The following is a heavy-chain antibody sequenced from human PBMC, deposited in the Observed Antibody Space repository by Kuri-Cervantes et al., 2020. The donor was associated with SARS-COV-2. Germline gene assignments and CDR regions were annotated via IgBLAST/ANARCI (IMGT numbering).Heavy chain of an antibody. CDR3: ARGIAARRGYYYYGMDV. CDR2: IWYDGSNK. CDR1: GFTFSSYG. V-gene: IGHV3-33*01. J-gene: IGHJ6*02. Sequence: GGCLRLSCAASGFTFSSYGMHWVRQAPGKGLEWVAVIWYDGSNKYYADSVKGRFTISRDNSKNTLYLQMNSLRAEDTAVYYCARGIAARRGYYYYGMDVLGQGTTVTVSS. D-gene: IGHD6-6*01.